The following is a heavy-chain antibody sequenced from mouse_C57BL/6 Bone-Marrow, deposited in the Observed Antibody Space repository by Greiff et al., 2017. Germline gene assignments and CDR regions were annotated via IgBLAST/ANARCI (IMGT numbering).Heavy chain of an antibody. D-gene: IGHD1-1*01. J-gene: IGHJ4*01. V-gene: IGHV1-74*01. Sequence: QVQLQQPGAELVKPGASVKVSCKASGYTFTSYWMHWVKQRPGQGLEWIGRIHPSDSDTNYNQKFKGKATLTVDKSSSTAYMPLSSLTSEDSAVYYCAFITTVVATDYYAMDYWGQGTSVTVSS. CDR1: GYTFTSYW. CDR3: AFITTVVATDYYAMDY. CDR2: IHPSDSDT.